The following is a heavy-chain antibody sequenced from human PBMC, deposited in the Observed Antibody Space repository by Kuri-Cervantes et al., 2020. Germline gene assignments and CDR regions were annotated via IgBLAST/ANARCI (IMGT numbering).Heavy chain of an antibody. CDR3: ARDLSSSTNL. CDR2: TRNKANSYTT. V-gene: IGHV3-72*01. D-gene: IGHD6-6*01. Sequence: GGSLRLSCAASGFTFSDHYMDWVRQAPGKGLEWVGRTRNKANSYTTEYAASVKGRFTISRDDSKNSLYLQMNSLKTEDTAVYYCARDLSSSTNLWGQGTLVTVSS. J-gene: IGHJ5*02. CDR1: GFTFSDHY.